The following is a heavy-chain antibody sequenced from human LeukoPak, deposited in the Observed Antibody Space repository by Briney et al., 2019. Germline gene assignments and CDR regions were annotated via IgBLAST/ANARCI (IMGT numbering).Heavy chain of an antibody. Sequence: SETLSLTCAVSNDSIKDYYWNWIRQPPGKGLEWIGSIYYSGSTYYNPSLKSRVTISVDTSKNQFSLKLSSVTAADTAVYYCARHYASSGYYFDYWGQGTLVTVSS. V-gene: IGHV4-39*01. J-gene: IGHJ4*02. CDR2: IYYSGST. D-gene: IGHD3-22*01. CDR1: NDSIKDYY. CDR3: ARHYASSGYYFDY.